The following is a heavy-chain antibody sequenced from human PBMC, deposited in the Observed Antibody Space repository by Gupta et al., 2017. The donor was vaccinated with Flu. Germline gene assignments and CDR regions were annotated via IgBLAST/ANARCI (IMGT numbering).Heavy chain of an antibody. V-gene: IGHV1-2*06. CDR1: EYTFTASY. Sequence: QVQLVQSGAEAKNPGASVTVSCKASEYTFTASYIPWVRQAPGQGLEWMGRINPHSGTTNYEQKFQGRVTVTMDTSISTAYMDLSRLRSDGTAVYYCAREKHCSTSSCYRWFDPWGQGTLVTVSS. J-gene: IGHJ5*02. D-gene: IGHD2-2*02. CDR3: AREKHCSTSSCYRWFDP. CDR2: INPHSGTT.